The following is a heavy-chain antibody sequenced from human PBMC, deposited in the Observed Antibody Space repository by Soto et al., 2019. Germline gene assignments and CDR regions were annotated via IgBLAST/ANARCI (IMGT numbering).Heavy chain of an antibody. Sequence: GGSLRLSCAAPGFTFSSYGMHWVRQAPGKGLEWVAVISYDGSNKYYADSVKGRFTISRDNSKNTLYLQMNSLRAEDTAVYYCAKDLRGWGQGTLVTVSS. CDR3: AKDLRG. CDR1: GFTFSSYG. J-gene: IGHJ4*02. V-gene: IGHV3-30*18. D-gene: IGHD3-10*01. CDR2: ISYDGSNK.